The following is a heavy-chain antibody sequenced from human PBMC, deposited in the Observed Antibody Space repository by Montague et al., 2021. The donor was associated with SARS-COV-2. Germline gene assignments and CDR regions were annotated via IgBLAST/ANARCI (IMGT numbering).Heavy chain of an antibody. CDR3: ESLQWSQISSGAFDA. D-gene: IGHD2-15*01. V-gene: IGHV5-51*01. J-gene: IGHJ3*01. CDR2: VYIADSDI. Sequence: QSGAEVKEPGESLKISCQVSGSKFSNSWIGWVRQMPGKGLEWMGMVYIADSDITYSPSFQGQVTTSADNSISTAYLQWRSLKASETAMYYCESLQWSQISSGAFDAWGQGTMVYVSS. CDR1: GSKFSNSW.